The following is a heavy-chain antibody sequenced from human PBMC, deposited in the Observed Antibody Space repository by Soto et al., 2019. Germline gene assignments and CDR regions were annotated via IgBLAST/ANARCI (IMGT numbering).Heavy chain of an antibody. Sequence: SETLSLTCTVSGGSISSYYWSWIRQPPGKGLEWIGYIYYSGSTNYNPSLKSRVTISVDTSKNQFSLKLSSVTAADTAVYYCAREPNDILTGYYRYGMDVWGQGTTVTVSS. D-gene: IGHD3-9*01. CDR1: GGSISSYY. J-gene: IGHJ6*02. V-gene: IGHV4-59*01. CDR3: AREPNDILTGYYRYGMDV. CDR2: IYYSGST.